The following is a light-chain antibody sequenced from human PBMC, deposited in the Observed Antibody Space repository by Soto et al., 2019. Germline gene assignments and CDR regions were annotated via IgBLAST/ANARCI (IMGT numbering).Light chain of an antibody. J-gene: IGLJ1*01. CDR2: EGA. Sequence: QSALTQPASVSGSPGQSITISCTGTSSDVGTYHLVSWYQQHPGKAPKLMIYEGAKRPSGVSNRFSGSKSGSTASLTISGLQPEDEADYYCCSYAGSSNVFGTGTKLTVL. CDR3: CSYAGSSNV. CDR1: SSDVGTYHL. V-gene: IGLV2-23*03.